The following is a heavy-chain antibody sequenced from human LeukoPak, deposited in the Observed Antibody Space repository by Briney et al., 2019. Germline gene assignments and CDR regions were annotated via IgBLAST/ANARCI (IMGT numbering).Heavy chain of an antibody. D-gene: IGHD1-7*01. CDR2: IIPIFGTA. V-gene: IGHV1-69*05. Sequence: VASVKVSCKASGGTFSSYAISWVRQAPGQGLEWMGGIIPIFGTANYAQKFQGRVTITTDESTSTAYMELSSLRSEDTAVYYCARGTDNWNYGLFDYWGQGTLVTVSS. CDR3: ARGTDNWNYGLFDY. CDR1: GGTFSSYA. J-gene: IGHJ4*02.